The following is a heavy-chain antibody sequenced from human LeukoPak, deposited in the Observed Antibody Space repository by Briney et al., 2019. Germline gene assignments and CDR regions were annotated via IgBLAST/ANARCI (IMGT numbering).Heavy chain of an antibody. V-gene: IGHV1-2*02. CDR1: EYTFTGYY. CDR2: INPNSGAT. J-gene: IGHJ4*02. D-gene: IGHD5-18*01. Sequence: SVKVSCKASEYTFTGYYMHWVRQAPGQGLEWMGWINPNSGATDYAQNFQGRVTLTRDTSISTAYMELSRLRSDDTAVYYCASGYRFGNWGQGTLVTVSS. CDR3: ASGYRFGN.